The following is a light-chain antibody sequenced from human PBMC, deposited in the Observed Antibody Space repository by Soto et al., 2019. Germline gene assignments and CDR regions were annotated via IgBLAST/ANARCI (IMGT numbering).Light chain of an antibody. Sequence: EIVLTQSPATLSLSPGERATLSCRASQSVSSYLAWYQQKPGQAPRLLIYDASNRATGIPARFSGSGSGTDFTLSISSLEPEDFAVYYCQQSIGFTFGPGTKVDIK. V-gene: IGKV3-11*01. CDR1: QSVSSY. J-gene: IGKJ3*01. CDR2: DAS. CDR3: QQSIGFT.